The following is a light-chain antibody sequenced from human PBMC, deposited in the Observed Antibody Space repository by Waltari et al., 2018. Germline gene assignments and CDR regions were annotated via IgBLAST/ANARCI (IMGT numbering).Light chain of an antibody. Sequence: EIVLTQSPGTLSLSPGEGATLPCRASQSVSSSYLAWYQQKPGQAPRLLIYGASSRATGIPDRFSGSGSGTDFTLTISRLEPEDFAVYYCQQYGSSPKFGQGTKVEIK. CDR3: QQYGSSPK. CDR1: QSVSSSY. CDR2: GAS. J-gene: IGKJ1*01. V-gene: IGKV3-20*01.